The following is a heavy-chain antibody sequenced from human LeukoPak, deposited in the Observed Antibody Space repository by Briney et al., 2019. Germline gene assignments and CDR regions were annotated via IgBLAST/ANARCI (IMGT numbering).Heavy chain of an antibody. D-gene: IGHD6-13*01. CDR2: LRGDGET. Sequence: QPGGSLRLSCAASGFSFKNYAMSWVRQAPARGPEWVSSLRGDGETFYADSVKGRFTLSRDNSKNTLYLQMNSLRAEDTAVYYCAKEVAAAGFYYFDYWGQGTLVTVSS. CDR3: AKEVAAAGFYYFDY. V-gene: IGHV3-23*01. CDR1: GFSFKNYA. J-gene: IGHJ4*02.